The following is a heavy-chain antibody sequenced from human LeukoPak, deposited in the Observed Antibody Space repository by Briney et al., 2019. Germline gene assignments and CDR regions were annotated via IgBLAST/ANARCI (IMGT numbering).Heavy chain of an antibody. CDR1: GDSISSSGYY. D-gene: IGHD4-23*01. V-gene: IGHV4-39*01. CDR2: IHHSGNT. CDR3: ARHTTVVPPHYFDY. J-gene: IGHJ4*02. Sequence: SETLSLTCSVSGDSISSSGYYWDWIRQPPGKGLEWIGSIHHSGNTNYNPSLKSRVTISLDTSKNQISLKLSSVTAADTAMYYCARHTTVVPPHYFDYWGQGTLVTVSS.